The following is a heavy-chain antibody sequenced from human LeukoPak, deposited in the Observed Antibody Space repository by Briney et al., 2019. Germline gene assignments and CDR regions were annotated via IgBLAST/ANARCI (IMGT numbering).Heavy chain of an antibody. J-gene: IGHJ6*03. CDR2: ISGSGDST. CDR1: GFTFSNYG. Sequence: PGGSLRLSCAASGFTFSNYGLSWVRQAPGQGLEWVAAISGSGDSTYYADSVKGRFTISRDNSKNTLYLQMNSLRAEDTAVYYCARGISSGWYEVYYYYYMDVWGKGTTVTVSS. D-gene: IGHD6-19*01. V-gene: IGHV3-23*01. CDR3: ARGISSGWYEVYYYYYMDV.